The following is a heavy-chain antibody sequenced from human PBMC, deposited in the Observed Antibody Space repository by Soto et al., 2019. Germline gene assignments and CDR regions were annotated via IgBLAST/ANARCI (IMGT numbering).Heavy chain of an antibody. V-gene: IGHV1-46*01. D-gene: IGHD6-6*01. CDR1: GHSFTRPSDY. CDR2: INLSDGST. Sequence: ASVKVSCKASGHSFTRPSDYMHWVRQAPGRGLEWVGIINLSDGSTSYAQRSQGRVTMTTDTSTSTAYMELRSLRSDDTAVYYCARDQSREQLVRPRYGVRNDYWGQGTLVTVSS. CDR3: ARDQSREQLVRPRYGVRNDY. J-gene: IGHJ4*02.